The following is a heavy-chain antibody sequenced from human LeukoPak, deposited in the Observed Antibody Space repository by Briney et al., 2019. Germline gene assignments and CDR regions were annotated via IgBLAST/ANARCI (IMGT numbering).Heavy chain of an antibody. J-gene: IGHJ5*01. D-gene: IGHD1-26*01. V-gene: IGHV3-23*01. CDR2: IRNSGGDT. CDR1: GFTFSTYA. CDR3: VEDIRESVSYGWFDS. Sequence: GGSLSLSCAPSGFTFSTYAMSGVRGSPGRGVECVSAIRNSGGDTYYADSVRGRFSISRDNSRNTLYLQMNSLRADDTAVYYCVEDIRESVSYGWFDSWGQGTLVTVSS.